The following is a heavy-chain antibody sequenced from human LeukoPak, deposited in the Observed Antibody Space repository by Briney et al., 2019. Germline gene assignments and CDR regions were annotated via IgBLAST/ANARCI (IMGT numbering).Heavy chain of an antibody. CDR3: ARCSGGSCYHSDDY. J-gene: IGHJ4*02. CDR1: GFTFSTYS. Sequence: GGSLRLSCAASGFTFSTYSMNWVRQAPGKGLEWVSSISSGSRYIYYADSVKGRFTISRDNAKNSLYLQMNSLRAEDTAVYYCARCSGGSCYHSDDYGGQGTLVTVSA. D-gene: IGHD2-15*01. V-gene: IGHV3-21*01. CDR2: ISSGSRYI.